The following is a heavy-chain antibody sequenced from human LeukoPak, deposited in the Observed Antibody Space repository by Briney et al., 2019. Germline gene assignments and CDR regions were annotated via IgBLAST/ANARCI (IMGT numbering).Heavy chain of an antibody. J-gene: IGHJ4*02. CDR3: TRDGDVSGYSD. V-gene: IGHV3-7*01. CDR2: IQQGGGEV. D-gene: IGHD3-22*01. CDR1: GFTFSLYW. Sequence: GGSLRLSCAGSGFTFSLYWMAWVRQGPGKGLEWVASIQQGGGEVYYVDSVKGRFTISRDNAKKSLYLQMNSLRAEDTAVYYCTRDGDVSGYSDWGQGTLVTVSS.